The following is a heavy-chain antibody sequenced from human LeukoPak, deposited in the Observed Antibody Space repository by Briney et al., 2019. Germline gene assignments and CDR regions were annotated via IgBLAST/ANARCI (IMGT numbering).Heavy chain of an antibody. D-gene: IGHD3-10*01. V-gene: IGHV3-30*02. CDR1: GFTISYYG. Sequence: PGGSLRLSCAASGFTISYYGMHWVRQAPGKGLEWVAFIRYDGTNKYYADSVKGRFTISRDNSKNTLYLQMNSLRVEDTAVYYCARDRFGGLYWGQGTLVTVSS. CDR3: ARDRFGGLY. CDR2: IRYDGTNK. J-gene: IGHJ4*02.